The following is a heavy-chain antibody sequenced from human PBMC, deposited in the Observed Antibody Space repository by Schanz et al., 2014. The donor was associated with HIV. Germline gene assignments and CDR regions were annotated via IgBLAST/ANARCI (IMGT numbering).Heavy chain of an antibody. CDR1: GFTFRSYG. V-gene: IGHV3-33*08. J-gene: IGHJ6*02. Sequence: QVQLVESGGGVVQPGRSLRLSCAASGFTFRSYGMHWVRQAPGKGLECVASMSYDGRNEHYVDSVKARFTISRDNSKTTPNKQIDSMRGVDTGVYLCVRDLESTIFGGYYHRYGMDVWGQGTTVIVSS. CDR3: VRDLESTIFGGYYHRYGMDV. D-gene: IGHD3-3*01. CDR2: MSYDGRNE.